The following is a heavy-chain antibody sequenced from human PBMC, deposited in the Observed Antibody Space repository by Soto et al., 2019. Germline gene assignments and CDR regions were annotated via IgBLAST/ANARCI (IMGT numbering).Heavy chain of an antibody. Sequence: QVQLVQSGPEVKKAGASVKVSCKASGYSFTGYYMHWVRQAPGQGLEWMGWINPNSGVTNYAQKFQGRVTMTRDTSVSTAYMELGRLKSDDTAVYFCARIEWEHSGYDNYDMDVWGHGTTVTVSS. V-gene: IGHV1-2*02. CDR2: INPNSGVT. D-gene: IGHD1-26*01. CDR3: ARIEWEHSGYDNYDMDV. J-gene: IGHJ6*02. CDR1: GYSFTGYY.